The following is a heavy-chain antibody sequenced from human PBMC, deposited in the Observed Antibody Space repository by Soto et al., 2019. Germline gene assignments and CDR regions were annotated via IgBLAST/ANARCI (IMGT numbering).Heavy chain of an antibody. V-gene: IGHV1-69*13. CDR1: GGTFSSYA. J-gene: IGHJ6*02. Sequence: GASVKVSCKASGGTFSSYAISWVRQAPGQGLEWMGGIIPIFGTANYAQKFQGRVTITADESTSTAYMELSSLRSEDTAVYYCASPMVRGVHYYYGMDVWGQGTTVTVS. CDR3: ASPMVRGVHYYYGMDV. CDR2: IIPIFGTA. D-gene: IGHD3-10*01.